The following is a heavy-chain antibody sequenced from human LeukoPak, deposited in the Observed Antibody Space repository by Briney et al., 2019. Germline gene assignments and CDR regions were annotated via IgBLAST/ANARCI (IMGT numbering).Heavy chain of an antibody. J-gene: IGHJ4*02. Sequence: PGGSLRLSCAASGITFSSYGMSWVRQAPGKGLEWVSSISSTGGTTYYADSVKGRFTISRDNAKNSLYLQMNSLRAEDTAVYYCASKRSYWGQGTLVTVSS. CDR2: ISSTGGTT. V-gene: IGHV3-23*01. D-gene: IGHD1-1*01. CDR1: GITFSSYG. CDR3: ASKRSY.